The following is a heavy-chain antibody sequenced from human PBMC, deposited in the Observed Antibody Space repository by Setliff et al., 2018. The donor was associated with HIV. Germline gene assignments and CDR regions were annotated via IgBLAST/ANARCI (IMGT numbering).Heavy chain of an antibody. CDR1: GFTFSSYW. D-gene: IGHD3-10*01. V-gene: IGHV3-7*01. J-gene: IGHJ4*02. Sequence: GGSLRLSCAASGFTFSSYWMSWVRQAPGKGLEWVANIKQDGSEKYYVDSVKGRFTISRDNAKNSLYLQMNSLRAEDTAVYYCARLNYYGSGSYWKWGWVYFDYWGQGTLVTVSS. CDR3: ARLNYYGSGSYWKWGWVYFDY. CDR2: IKQDGSEK.